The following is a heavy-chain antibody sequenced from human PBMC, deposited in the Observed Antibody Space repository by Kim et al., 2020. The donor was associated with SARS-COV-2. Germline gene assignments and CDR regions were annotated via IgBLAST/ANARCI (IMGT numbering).Heavy chain of an antibody. D-gene: IGHD3-3*01. J-gene: IGHJ5*02. CDR3: ARQGLLGPDDFWSGWLSFFDP. CDR2: IYYSGST. Sequence: SETLSLTCTVSGGSISSSSYYWGWIRQPPGKGLEWIGSIYYSGSTYYNPSLKSRVTISVDTSKNQFSLKLSSVTAADTAVYYCARQGLLGPDDFWSGWLSFFDPWGQGTLVTVSS. CDR1: GGSISSSSYY. V-gene: IGHV4-39*01.